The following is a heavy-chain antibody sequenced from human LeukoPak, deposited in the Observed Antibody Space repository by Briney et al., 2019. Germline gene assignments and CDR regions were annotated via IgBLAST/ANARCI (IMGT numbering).Heavy chain of an antibody. V-gene: IGHV4-31*03. CDR3: ARTPYYYHTSGLQYYFDY. CDR1: GGSITNAGHS. J-gene: IGHJ4*02. D-gene: IGHD3-22*01. Sequence: RPSETLSLTCTVSGGSITNAGHSWSWIRHHPGRGLEWIGYVYYSGSTFYNPSLKSRLSLSVDTSKSQFSLGLSSVTAADTAVYYCARTPYYYHTSGLQYYFDYWGQGVLVTVSS. CDR2: VYYSGST.